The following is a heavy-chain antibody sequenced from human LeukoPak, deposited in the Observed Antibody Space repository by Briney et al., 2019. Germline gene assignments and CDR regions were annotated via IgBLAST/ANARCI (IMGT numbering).Heavy chain of an antibody. Sequence: ASVKVSCKASGYTFTSYDINWVRQATGQGLEWMGWKNPNSGNTGYAQKFQGRVTITRNTSISTAYMELSSLRSEDTAVYYCARTGGSLTYYFDYWGQGTLVTVSS. J-gene: IGHJ4*02. CDR1: GYTFTSYD. V-gene: IGHV1-8*03. CDR2: KNPNSGNT. CDR3: ARTGGSLTYYFDY. D-gene: IGHD1-26*01.